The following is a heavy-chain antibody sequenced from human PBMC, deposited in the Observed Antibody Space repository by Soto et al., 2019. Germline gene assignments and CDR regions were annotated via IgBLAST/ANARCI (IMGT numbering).Heavy chain of an antibody. CDR1: GYTFTSYG. J-gene: IGHJ5*02. D-gene: IGHD2-15*01. CDR2: ISAYNGNT. Sequence: QVQLVQSGAEVKKPGASVKVSCKASGYTFTSYGISWVRQAPGQGLEWMGWISAYNGNTNYAQKLQGRVTMTTDTSTSTAYMELRSLRSDDTAVFYCARGKWGCSGGSCYPTAPFDPWGQGTLVTVSS. CDR3: ARGKWGCSGGSCYPTAPFDP. V-gene: IGHV1-18*01.